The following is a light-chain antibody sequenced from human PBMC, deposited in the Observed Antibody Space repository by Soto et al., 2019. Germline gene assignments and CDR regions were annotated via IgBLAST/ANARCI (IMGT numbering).Light chain of an antibody. CDR1: QSVSDSR. J-gene: IGKJ4*01. CDR2: GAS. V-gene: IGKV3-15*01. Sequence: ETVMTQSPATLSVSPGERVTLSCRASQSVSDSRLAWYQQKPGQAPRLLIYGASTRATGIPARFSGSGSGTEFTLTISSLQSEDFAVYYCQQYNNWPLTFGGGTQVEIK. CDR3: QQYNNWPLT.